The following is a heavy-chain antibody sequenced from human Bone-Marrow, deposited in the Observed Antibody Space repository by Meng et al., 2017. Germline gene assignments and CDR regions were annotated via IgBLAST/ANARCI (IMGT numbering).Heavy chain of an antibody. Sequence: ASVKVSCKASGYTFTSYYMHWVRQAPGQGLEWMGIINPRPGSTTYAQKFQGRVTMSRDTSTSTVYMELSSLRSEDTAVYYCVRYGGYSDTAFDIWGQGTMVTVSS. V-gene: IGHV1-46*01. D-gene: IGHD4-17*01. J-gene: IGHJ3*02. CDR3: VRYGGYSDTAFDI. CDR1: GYTFTSYY. CDR2: INPRPGST.